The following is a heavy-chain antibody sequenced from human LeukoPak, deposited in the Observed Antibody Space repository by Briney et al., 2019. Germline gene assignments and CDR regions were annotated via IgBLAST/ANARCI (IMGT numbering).Heavy chain of an antibody. CDR1: GFSFSTYD. CDR3: ARDRSGVSYY. J-gene: IGHJ4*02. Sequence: PGGSLRLSCAASGFSFSTYDMNWVRQAPGKGLEWVSSISGSGDYIYYADSVKGRFTISRDNAKNSLFLQMDSLRAEDTAVYYCARDRSGVSYYWGQGTLVTVPS. V-gene: IGHV3-21*06. CDR2: ISGSGDYI. D-gene: IGHD3-10*01.